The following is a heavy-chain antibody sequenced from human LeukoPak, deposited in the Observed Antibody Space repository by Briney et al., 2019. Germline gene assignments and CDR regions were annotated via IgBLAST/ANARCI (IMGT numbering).Heavy chain of an antibody. J-gene: IGHJ6*03. CDR3: AREGLTTIGVIDV. Sequence: PSETLSLTCAVSGGSISSYYWIWIRQPPGKGPEWLWTIYYSGNTKYNSSLKSRVSILADTSNNQFSLRLSSVTAADTAVYYCAREGLTTIGVIDVWGKGTTVTVPS. CDR1: GGSISSYY. CDR2: IYYSGNT. V-gene: IGHV4-59*01. D-gene: IGHD1-1*01.